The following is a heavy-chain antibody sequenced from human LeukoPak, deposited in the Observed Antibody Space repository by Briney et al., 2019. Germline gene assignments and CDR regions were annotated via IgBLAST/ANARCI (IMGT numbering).Heavy chain of an antibody. Sequence: ESGPTLVNPTQTLTLTCTFSGFSLSTYGVGVGWIRQPPGKALEWLALIYWDDDKRYSPSLKSRLTITKDTSKNQVVLTMTNMDPVDTATYYCARRGDTHVDTATGYFDPWGQGTLVTVSS. CDR2: IYWDDDK. V-gene: IGHV2-5*02. D-gene: IGHD5-18*01. J-gene: IGHJ5*02. CDR1: GFSLSTYGVG. CDR3: ARRGDTHVDTATGYFDP.